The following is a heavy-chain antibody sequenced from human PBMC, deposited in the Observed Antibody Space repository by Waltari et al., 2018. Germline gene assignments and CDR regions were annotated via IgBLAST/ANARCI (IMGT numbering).Heavy chain of an antibody. CDR2: IYYSGST. CDR3: ARPDNWAEPLNWYFDL. Sequence: QLQLQESGPGLVKPSETLSLTCTVSGGSISSSSYYWGWIRQPPGKGLEWIGSIYYSGSTYYNPSLKSRVTISVDTSKNQFSLKLSSVTAADTAVYYCARPDNWAEPLNWYFDLWGRGTLVTVSS. V-gene: IGHV4-39*01. J-gene: IGHJ2*01. CDR1: GGSISSSSYY. D-gene: IGHD3-16*01.